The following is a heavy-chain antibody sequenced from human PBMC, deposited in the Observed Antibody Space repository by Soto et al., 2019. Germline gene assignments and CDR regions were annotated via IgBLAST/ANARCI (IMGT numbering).Heavy chain of an antibody. Sequence: EVQVVEAGGGLVQPGGSVRLSCSASGFTFSSYALHWVRQAPGKGLEYVSGISSNGGSIFYADSVKGRFTIARNNSKNILYLQMTGLRADDTAVYSCVKDRFGGTSGYFDSWCQGTLVTVSS. D-gene: IGHD2-15*01. J-gene: IGHJ4*02. CDR2: ISSNGGSI. CDR1: GFTFSSYA. V-gene: IGHV3-64D*08. CDR3: VKDRFGGTSGYFDS.